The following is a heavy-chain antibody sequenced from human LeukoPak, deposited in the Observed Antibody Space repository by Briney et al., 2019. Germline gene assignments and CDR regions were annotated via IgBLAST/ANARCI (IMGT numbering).Heavy chain of an antibody. CDR2: IYYSGST. CDR1: GGSISSSSYY. CDR3: ARGSYDFPPDY. Sequence: SETLSLTCTVSGGSISSSSYYWGWIRQPPGKGLERIGSIYYSGSTYYNPSLKSRVTISVDTSKNQFSLKLSSVTAADTAVYYCARGSYDFPPDYWGQGTLVTVSS. J-gene: IGHJ4*02. D-gene: IGHD3-3*01. V-gene: IGHV4-39*07.